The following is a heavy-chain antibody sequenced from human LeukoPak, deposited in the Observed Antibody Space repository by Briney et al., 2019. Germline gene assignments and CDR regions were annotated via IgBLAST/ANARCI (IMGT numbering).Heavy chain of an antibody. J-gene: IGHJ4*02. CDR2: ISYDGSNK. D-gene: IGHD5-12*01. Sequence: GGSLRLSCAASGFTFSSYSMCWVRQAPGKGLEWVTVISYDGSNKFYTDSVKGRFTISRDNSKNTLYLQMNSLRAEDTAVYYCARGALGYSGYDQTFDYWAQGTLVTVSS. CDR3: ARGALGYSGYDQTFDY. CDR1: GFTFSSYS. V-gene: IGHV3-30-3*01.